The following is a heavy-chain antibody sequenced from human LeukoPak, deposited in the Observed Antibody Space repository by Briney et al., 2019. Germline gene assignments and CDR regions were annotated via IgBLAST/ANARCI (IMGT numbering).Heavy chain of an antibody. Sequence: SVRVSCKASGGTFSSYAISWVRQAPGQGLEWMGGIIPIFGTANYAQKFQGRVTITADESTSTAYMELSSLRSEDTAVYYCARDSTAMVTDNFDYWGQGTLVTVSS. J-gene: IGHJ4*02. CDR1: GGTFSSYA. V-gene: IGHV1-69*13. CDR3: ARDSTAMVTDNFDY. CDR2: IIPIFGTA. D-gene: IGHD5-18*01.